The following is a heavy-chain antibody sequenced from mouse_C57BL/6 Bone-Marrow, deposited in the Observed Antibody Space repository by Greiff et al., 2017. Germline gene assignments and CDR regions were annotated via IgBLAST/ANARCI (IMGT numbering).Heavy chain of an antibody. CDR2: ISNGGGST. D-gene: IGHD4-1*01. CDR1: GFTFSDYY. Sequence: EVKLVESGGGLVQPGGSLKLSCAASGFTFSDYYMYWVRQTPEKRLEWVAYISNGGGSTYYPDTVKGRFTISRDNAKNTLYLQMSRLKSEDTAMYYCARLGRAMDYWGQGTSVTVSS. CDR3: ARLGRAMDY. J-gene: IGHJ4*01. V-gene: IGHV5-12*01.